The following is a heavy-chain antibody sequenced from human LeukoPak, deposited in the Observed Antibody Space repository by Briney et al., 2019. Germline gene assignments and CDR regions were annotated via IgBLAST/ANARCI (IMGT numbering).Heavy chain of an antibody. V-gene: IGHV3-23*01. Sequence: SGGSLRLSCTVSGFTFSSYAMTWVRQAPGKGLEWVSTISSSGISTFYADSMKGRFTISRDNSKNTLYLQMNSLRAEDTALYYCARDFSLGYYMDVWGKGTTVTVSS. CDR3: ARDFSLGYYMDV. J-gene: IGHJ6*03. CDR2: ISSSGIST. CDR1: GFTFSSYA.